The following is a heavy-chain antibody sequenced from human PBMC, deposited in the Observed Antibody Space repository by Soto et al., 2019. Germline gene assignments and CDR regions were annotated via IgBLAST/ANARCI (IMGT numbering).Heavy chain of an antibody. Sequence: QVQLVQSGAEVKKPGSSVKVSCKASGGTFSSYTISWVRQAPGQRLEWMGRIIPILGIANYAQKFQGRVTINADKTTSTAYMELSSLRSEDTAVYYCARGTTVVTDDDGMDVSCLRTTVTVSS. V-gene: IGHV1-69*02. CDR3: ARGTTVVTDDDGMDV. J-gene: IGHJ6*02. CDR1: GGTFSSYT. D-gene: IGHD4-17*01. CDR2: IIPILGIA.